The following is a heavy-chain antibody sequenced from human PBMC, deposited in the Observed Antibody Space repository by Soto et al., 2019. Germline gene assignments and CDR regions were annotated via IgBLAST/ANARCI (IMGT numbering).Heavy chain of an antibody. D-gene: IGHD6-19*01. CDR3: AMLGGWSGGSNDMDV. J-gene: IGHJ6*02. CDR2: IRRKANSYTT. V-gene: IGHV3-72*01. Sequence: EVQLVESGGGLDQPGGSLRLSCAASGLIFSEYHMDWVRQAPGKGLEWVGRIRRKANSYTTEYAASVKGRFTISRDDSKNSLSLQMTSLKTEDTAVYYCAMLGGWSGGSNDMDVWGQGTTVTVSS. CDR1: GLIFSEYH.